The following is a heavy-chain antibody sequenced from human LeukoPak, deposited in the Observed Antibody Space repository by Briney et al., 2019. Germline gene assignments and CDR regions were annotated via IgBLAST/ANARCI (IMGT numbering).Heavy chain of an antibody. J-gene: IGHJ5*02. D-gene: IGHD3-9*01. CDR2: ISSSGDTI. V-gene: IGHV3-48*04. CDR1: GFTFSSYS. Sequence: GGSLRLSCAASGFTFSSYSMNWVRQAPGKGLEWVSCISSSGDTINYADSVKGRFTISRDNARNSLHLQMNRLRVEDTAVYYCVVQAGLTYYDISFDAWGQGTVVTVSS. CDR3: VVQAGLTYYDISFDA.